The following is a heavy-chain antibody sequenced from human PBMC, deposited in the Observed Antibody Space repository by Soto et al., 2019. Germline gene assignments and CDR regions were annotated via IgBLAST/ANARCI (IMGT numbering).Heavy chain of an antibody. CDR1: GYTFTSYG. Sequence: QVQLVQSGAEVKKPGASVKVSCKASGYTFTSYGISWVRQAPGQGLEWMGWISAYNGNTNYAQKLQGRVTMTTDTSTSTAYMEMRSLRSDDAAVYCCARDFRGSYCSAGMDVWGEETKVTVSS. CDR3: ARDFRGSYCSAGMDV. CDR2: ISAYNGNT. J-gene: IGHJ6*01. D-gene: IGHD1-26*01. V-gene: IGHV1-18*04.